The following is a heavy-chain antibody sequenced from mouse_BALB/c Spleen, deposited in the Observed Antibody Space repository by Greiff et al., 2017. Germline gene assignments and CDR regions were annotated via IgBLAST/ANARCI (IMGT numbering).Heavy chain of an antibody. D-gene: IGHD2-3*01. CDR1: GFNIKDTY. CDR3: APIYDGYTWFAY. Sequence: EVQLQESGAELVKPGASVKLSCTASGFNIKDTYMHWVKQRPEQGLEWIGRIDPANGNTKYDPKFQGKATITADTSSNTAYLQLSSLTSEDTAVYYCAPIYDGYTWFAYWGQGTLVTVSA. V-gene: IGHV14-3*02. J-gene: IGHJ3*01. CDR2: IDPANGNT.